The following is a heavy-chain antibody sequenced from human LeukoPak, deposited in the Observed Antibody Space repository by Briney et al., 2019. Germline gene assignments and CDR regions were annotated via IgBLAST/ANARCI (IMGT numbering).Heavy chain of an antibody. CDR2: IYHSGRT. CDR3: ARERTELIAAAGTFDY. J-gene: IGHJ4*02. V-gene: IGHV4-38-2*02. D-gene: IGHD6-13*01. Sequence: SETLSLTCTVSGYSISSGYYWGWIRQPPGKGLEWIGSIYHSGRTFYNPSLKSRVTISVDTSKNQFSLKLTSVTAADTAVYYCARERTELIAAAGTFDYWGQGTLVTVSS. CDR1: GYSISSGYY.